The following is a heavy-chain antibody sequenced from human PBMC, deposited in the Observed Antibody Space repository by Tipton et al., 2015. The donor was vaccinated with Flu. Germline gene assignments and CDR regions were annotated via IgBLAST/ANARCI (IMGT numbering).Heavy chain of an antibody. D-gene: IGHD2-15*01. Sequence: LRLSCTVSGGSVSSSDFYWGWVRHPPGKGPEWIGSIFHSGTTYYDLSLQSRVTISLDTFKNQFSLKMKSVTVADTAVYYCTRQVEAATRSSSWGQGTLVTVSS. J-gene: IGHJ4*02. CDR1: GGSVSSSDFY. V-gene: IGHV4-39*07. CDR2: IFHSGTT. CDR3: TRQVEAATRSSS.